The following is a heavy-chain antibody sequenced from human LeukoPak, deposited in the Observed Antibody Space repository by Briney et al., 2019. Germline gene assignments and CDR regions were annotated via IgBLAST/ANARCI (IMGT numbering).Heavy chain of an antibody. CDR3: ARVYSSGYSRPFLFDY. CDR1: GYTFTSYA. J-gene: IGHJ4*02. Sequence: VASVKVSCKASGYTFTSYAMNWVRQAPGQGLEWMGWINTNTGNPTYAQGFTGRFVFSLDTSVSTAYLQISSLKAEDTAVYYCARVYSSGYSRPFLFDYWGQGTLVTVSS. CDR2: INTNTGNP. V-gene: IGHV7-4-1*02. D-gene: IGHD3-22*01.